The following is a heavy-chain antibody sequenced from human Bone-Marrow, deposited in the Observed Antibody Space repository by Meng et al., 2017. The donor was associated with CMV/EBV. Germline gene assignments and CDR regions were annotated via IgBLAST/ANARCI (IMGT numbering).Heavy chain of an antibody. CDR2: IGTAGDT. J-gene: IGHJ6*02. D-gene: IGHD3-3*01. Sequence: GESLKISCAASGFTFSSYDMHWVCQATGKGLEWVSAIGTAGDTYYPGSVKGRFTISRENAKNSLYLQMNSLRAGDTAVYYCARELRDYDFWSGTLSHSGMDVWGQGTTVPVSS. CDR3: ARELRDYDFWSGTLSHSGMDV. CDR1: GFTFSSYD. V-gene: IGHV3-13*01.